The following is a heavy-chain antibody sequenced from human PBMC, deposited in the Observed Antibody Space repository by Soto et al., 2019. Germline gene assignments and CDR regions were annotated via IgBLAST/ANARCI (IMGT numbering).Heavy chain of an antibody. J-gene: IGHJ5*02. D-gene: IGHD2-2*01. Sequence: ASVKVSCKASGYTFTGYYMHWVRQAPGQGLEWMGWINPNSGGTNYAQKFQGRVTMTRDTSISTAYMELSRLRSDDTAVYYCASERYCSSTSCYSGSDPWGQGTLVTVSS. CDR3: ASERYCSSTSCYSGSDP. V-gene: IGHV1-2*02. CDR2: INPNSGGT. CDR1: GYTFTGYY.